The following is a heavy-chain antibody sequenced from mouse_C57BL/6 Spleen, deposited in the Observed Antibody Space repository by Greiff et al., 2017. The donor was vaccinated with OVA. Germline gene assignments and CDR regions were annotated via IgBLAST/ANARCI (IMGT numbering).Heavy chain of an antibody. Sequence: QVQLQQPGAELVKPGASVKLSCKASGYTFTSYWMHWVKQRPGQGLEWIGMIHPNSGSTNYNEKFKSKATLTVDKSSSTAYMQLSSLTSEDSAVYYCARVNSNYGYFDVWGTETTGTVSS. CDR3: ARVNSNYGYFDV. V-gene: IGHV1-64*01. D-gene: IGHD2-5*01. CDR2: IHPNSGST. CDR1: GYTFTSYW. J-gene: IGHJ1*03.